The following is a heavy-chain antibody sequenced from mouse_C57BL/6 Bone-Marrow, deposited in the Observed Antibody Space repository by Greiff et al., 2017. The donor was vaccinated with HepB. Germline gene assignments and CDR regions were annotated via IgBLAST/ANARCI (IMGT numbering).Heavy chain of an antibody. CDR3: AGRDYPWYVDV. J-gene: IGHJ1*03. D-gene: IGHD2-4*01. CDR2: INPYNGGT. V-gene: IGHV1-19*01. Sequence: VQLQQSGPVLVKPGASVKMSCKASGYTFTDYYMHWVKQSHGKSLEWIGVINPYNGGTSYNQKFKVKATLTVDKSSSTAYMELNSLTSEDSAVYYCAGRDYPWYVDVGGTGTTVTVSS. CDR1: GYTFTDYY.